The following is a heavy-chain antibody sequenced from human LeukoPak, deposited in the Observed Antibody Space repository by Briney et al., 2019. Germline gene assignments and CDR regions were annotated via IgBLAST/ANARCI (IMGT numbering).Heavy chain of an antibody. Sequence: TLSLTCTVSGGSXSSSSYYWGWIRQPPGKGLEWIGSIYYSGSTYYNPSLKSRVTISVDTSKNQFSLKLGSVTAADTAVYYCARGYDSSGYYLLSPYLDYWGQGTLVTVSS. CDR2: IYYSGST. V-gene: IGHV4-39*01. CDR3: ARGYDSSGYYLLSPYLDY. CDR1: GGSXSSSSYY. D-gene: IGHD3-22*01. J-gene: IGHJ4*02.